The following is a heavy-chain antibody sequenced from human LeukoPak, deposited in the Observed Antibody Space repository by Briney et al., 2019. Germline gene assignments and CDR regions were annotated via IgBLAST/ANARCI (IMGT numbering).Heavy chain of an antibody. CDR2: IYYSGST. V-gene: IGHV4-59*05. J-gene: IGHJ6*03. Sequence: KASETLSLTCTVPGGSIRSYYWSWIRQPPGKGLEWIGSIYYSGSTYYSPSLKSRVTISVDTSKNQFSLKLSSVTAADTAVYYCARHYLPGSGNSGYMDVWGKGTTVTVSS. D-gene: IGHD3-10*01. CDR1: GGSIRSYY. CDR3: ARHYLPGSGNSGYMDV.